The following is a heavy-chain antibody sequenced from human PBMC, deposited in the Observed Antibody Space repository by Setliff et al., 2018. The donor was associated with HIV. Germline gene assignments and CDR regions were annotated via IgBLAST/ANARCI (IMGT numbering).Heavy chain of an antibody. J-gene: IGHJ6*03. Sequence: GESLKISCEASGYTFTNYWIGWVRQMPGKGLEWMGIIYPGDSDIIYSPSFQGQVTISADQSITTAYLQWSSLKASDTAIYYCVRHRSAVAGTRIGCCYYMDVWGKGTTVTVSS. CDR3: VRHRSAVAGTRIGCCYYMDV. CDR2: IYPGDSDI. V-gene: IGHV5-51*01. D-gene: IGHD6-19*01. CDR1: GYTFTNYW.